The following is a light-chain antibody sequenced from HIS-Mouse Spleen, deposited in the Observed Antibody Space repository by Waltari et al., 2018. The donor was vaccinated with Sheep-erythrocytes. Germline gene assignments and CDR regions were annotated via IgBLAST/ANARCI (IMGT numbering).Light chain of an antibody. CDR2: AAS. V-gene: IGKV1-39*01. Sequence: DIQMTQSPSSLSASVGDRVTITCRASQSISSYLNWYQQKPGKAPKLLIYAASSLQSGVPSRLSGSGSGTDFTLTFSSLQPEDFATYYCQQSYSTPPTFGGGTKVEIK. J-gene: IGKJ4*01. CDR3: QQSYSTPPT. CDR1: QSISSY.